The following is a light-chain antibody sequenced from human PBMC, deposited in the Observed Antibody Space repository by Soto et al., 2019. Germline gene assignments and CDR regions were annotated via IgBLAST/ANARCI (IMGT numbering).Light chain of an antibody. CDR1: QTVSRN. Sequence: LVTQSPATLSVSPGERATLSCRASQTVSRNLAWYQQRPGQAPRLLIYDISNRAAGVPARFSGSGSETEFTLTIRSLQSEDFAVYFCQQYNNWPSFGQGTRLEIK. CDR2: DIS. V-gene: IGKV3-15*01. CDR3: QQYNNWPS. J-gene: IGKJ5*01.